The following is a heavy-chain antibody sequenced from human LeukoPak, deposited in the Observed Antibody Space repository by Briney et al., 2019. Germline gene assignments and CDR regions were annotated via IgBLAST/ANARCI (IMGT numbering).Heavy chain of an antibody. CDR2: ISAHNGNT. Sequence: ASVKVSCKASGYTFTSYGISWVRQAPGQGLEWMGCISAHNGNTKYAQKLRGRVTMTTATSTSTAYMELRSLRSDDTAVYYCAREGQWLVAGVDYWGQGTLVTVSS. D-gene: IGHD6-19*01. CDR1: GYTFTSYG. J-gene: IGHJ4*02. V-gene: IGHV1-18*01. CDR3: AREGQWLVAGVDY.